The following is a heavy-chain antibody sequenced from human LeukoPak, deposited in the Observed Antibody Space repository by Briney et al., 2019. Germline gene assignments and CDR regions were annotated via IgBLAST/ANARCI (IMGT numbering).Heavy chain of an antibody. V-gene: IGHV6-1*01. CDR1: GDSVSRTSAS. J-gene: IGHJ5*02. D-gene: IGHD2-21*01. CDR3: ARAPALVGDDWVDP. CDR2: TVYRSKWYY. Sequence: SSQTLSLTCVIPGDSVSRTSASWNWIRQSPSRGVEWLGRTVYRSKWYYDYAVSVQSRITINADTSKNQFSLHLNSATPEDTAVYYCARAPALVGDDWVDPWGQGTLVTVSS.